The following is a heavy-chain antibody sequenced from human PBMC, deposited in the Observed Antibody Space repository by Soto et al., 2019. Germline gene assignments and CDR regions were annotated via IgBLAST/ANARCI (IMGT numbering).Heavy chain of an antibody. V-gene: IGHV2-26*01. Sequence: SGPTLVNPTETLTLTCTVSGFSLSNARMGVSWIRQPPGKALEWLAHIFSNDEKSYSTSLKSRLTISKDTSKSQVVLTMTNMDPVDTATYYCSRFPYEAGGWYDYYYYMDVWGKGTTVTVSS. CDR2: IFSNDEK. CDR1: GFSLSNARMG. CDR3: SRFPYEAGGWYDYYYYMDV. J-gene: IGHJ6*03. D-gene: IGHD6-19*01.